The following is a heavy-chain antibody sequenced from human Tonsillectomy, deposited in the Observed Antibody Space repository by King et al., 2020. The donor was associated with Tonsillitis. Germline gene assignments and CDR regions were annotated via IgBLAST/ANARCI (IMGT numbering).Heavy chain of an antibody. V-gene: IGHV2-5*02. CDR2: IYWDDDK. CDR1: GFSLSTDGVG. J-gene: IGHJ5*02. Sequence: HITLKESGPTLVKPTQTLTLTCTFSGFSLSTDGVGVAWIRQPPGKALEWLAIIYWDDDKHYSPSLKNRLTITKDTSKNQVVLIMTNMDPVDTATYYCAHTGYSTTWSVFGDWFDPWGQGTLVTVSS. D-gene: IGHD6-13*01. CDR3: AHTGYSTTWSVFGDWFDP.